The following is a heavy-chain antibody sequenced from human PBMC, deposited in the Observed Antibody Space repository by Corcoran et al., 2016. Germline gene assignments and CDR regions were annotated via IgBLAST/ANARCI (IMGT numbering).Heavy chain of an antibody. Sequence: EVQRAVSGGRLVPPGGSLRLSCAAAGFTLSNHWTNWVRQAPGKGPEWVANMNEDGSGTYHVDSVRGRVTNARDNAKNSLYLQLNILRAEHTAIYSCVRGVDYWGRGSLVTVSS. V-gene: IGHV3-7*01. CDR3: VRGVDY. CDR2: MNEDGSGT. CDR1: GFTLSNHW. J-gene: IGHJ4*02.